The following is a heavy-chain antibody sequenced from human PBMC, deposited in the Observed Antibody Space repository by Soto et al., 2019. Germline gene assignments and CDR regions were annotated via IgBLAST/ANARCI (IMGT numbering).Heavy chain of an antibody. CDR2: MWYDGSNK. CDR3: AGDGWVVVARLDS. Sequence: QVQLVESGGGVVQPGRSLRLSCAASGFTFSTYGMHWVRQAPGKGLEWVAGMWYDGSNKYYADSVKGRFTISRDNSKNPLYLHMNRRRTEDTAVYYWAGDGWVVVARLDSWGQGTLVTVSS. V-gene: IGHV3-33*01. J-gene: IGHJ4*02. CDR1: GFTFSTYG. D-gene: IGHD2-15*01.